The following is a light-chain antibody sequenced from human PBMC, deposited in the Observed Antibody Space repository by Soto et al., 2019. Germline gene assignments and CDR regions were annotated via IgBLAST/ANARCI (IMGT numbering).Light chain of an antibody. Sequence: QSALTQPASVSGSPGQSITISCTGTSSDVGGYNYVSWYQQHPGKAPKLMIYEVSNRPSRVSNRFSGSKSGNTASLTISGLQAEDEADYYYCSYAGTYTWVFGGGTKLTVL. J-gene: IGLJ3*02. CDR3: CSYAGTYTWV. CDR1: SSDVGGYNY. V-gene: IGLV2-14*01. CDR2: EVS.